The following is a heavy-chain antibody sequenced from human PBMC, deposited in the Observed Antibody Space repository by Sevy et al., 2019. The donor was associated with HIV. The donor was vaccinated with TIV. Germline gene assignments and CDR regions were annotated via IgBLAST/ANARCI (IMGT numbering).Heavy chain of an antibody. D-gene: IGHD3-10*01. CDR2: IYPGDSDT. Sequence: GESLKISCKGSGYSFTSYWIGWVRQMPGKGLEWMGIIYPGDSDTRYSPSFQGQVTISADKSISTAYLQWSSLKASDTAMYYCARPSSGPTSDRDAFDIWGQGTMVTVSS. V-gene: IGHV5-51*01. CDR1: GYSFTSYW. J-gene: IGHJ3*02. CDR3: ARPSSGPTSDRDAFDI.